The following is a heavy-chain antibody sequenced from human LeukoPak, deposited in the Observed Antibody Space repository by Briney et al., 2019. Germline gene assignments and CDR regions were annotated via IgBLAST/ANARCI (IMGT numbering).Heavy chain of an antibody. J-gene: IGHJ3*02. CDR2: INPSGGST. V-gene: IGHV1-46*01. Sequence: ASVKVSCKSSGYTFTSYYMHWVRQAPGHGVEWMGIINPSGGSTSYAQEFQGRVTMTMDTSTSTVYMELSSQRSEDTAVYYCAREADCGGTHDAFDIWGQGTMVTVSS. CDR3: AREADCGGTHDAFDI. D-gene: IGHD4-23*01. CDR1: GYTFTSYY.